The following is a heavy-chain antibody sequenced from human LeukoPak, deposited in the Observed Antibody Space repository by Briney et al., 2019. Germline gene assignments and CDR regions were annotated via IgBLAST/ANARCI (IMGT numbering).Heavy chain of an antibody. CDR1: GFTFSGSA. D-gene: IGHD3-22*01. CDR3: TRVQTYYYDSSGYS. V-gene: IGHV3-73*01. J-gene: IGHJ5*02. CDR2: IRSKANSYAT. Sequence: RGPLRLSCAASGFTFSGSAMHWVRQASGKGLEWVGRIRSKANSYATAYAASVKGRFTISRDDSKNTAYLQMNSLKTEDTAVYYCTRVQTYYYDSSGYSWGQGTLVTVSS.